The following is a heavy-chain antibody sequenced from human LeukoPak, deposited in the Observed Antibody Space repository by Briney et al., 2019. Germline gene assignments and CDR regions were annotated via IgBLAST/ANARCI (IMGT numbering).Heavy chain of an antibody. D-gene: IGHD3-22*01. Sequence: SETLSLTCAVYGGSFSGYYWSWIRQPPGKGLEWIGEINHSGSTNYNPSLKSRVTISVDKSKNQFSLKLSSVTAADTAVYYCARRGGGYYYDSSGYYPDAFDIWGQGTMVTVSS. CDR2: INHSGST. CDR3: ARRGGGYYYDSSGYYPDAFDI. J-gene: IGHJ3*02. V-gene: IGHV4-34*01. CDR1: GGSFSGYY.